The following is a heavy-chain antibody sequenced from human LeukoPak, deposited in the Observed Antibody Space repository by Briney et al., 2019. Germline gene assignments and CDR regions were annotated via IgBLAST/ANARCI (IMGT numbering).Heavy chain of an antibody. CDR2: TIPIFGTA. D-gene: IGHD3-10*01. CDR3: ACTYYYGSGSYYPLDY. J-gene: IGHJ4*02. V-gene: IGHV1-69*13. CDR1: GGTFSSYA. Sequence: GASVKVSCKASGGTFSSYAISRVRQAPGQGLEWMGGTIPIFGTANYAQKFQGRVTITADESTSTAYMELSSLRSEDTAVHYCACTYYYGSGSYYPLDYWGQGTLVTVSS.